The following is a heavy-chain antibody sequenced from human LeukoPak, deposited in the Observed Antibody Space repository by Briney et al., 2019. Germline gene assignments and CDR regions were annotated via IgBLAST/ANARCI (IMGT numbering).Heavy chain of an antibody. D-gene: IGHD5-18*01. V-gene: IGHV1-46*01. J-gene: IGHJ5*02. Sequence: VSVKVSCKASGYTFTSYYMHWVRQAPGQGLEWMGIINPSGGSTSYAQKFQGRVTMTRDMSTTTVYMELSSLRSEDTAVYYCARAIRESRYSYGYSRFDPWGQGTLVTVSS. CDR3: ARAIRESRYSYGYSRFDP. CDR1: GYTFTSYY. CDR2: INPSGGST.